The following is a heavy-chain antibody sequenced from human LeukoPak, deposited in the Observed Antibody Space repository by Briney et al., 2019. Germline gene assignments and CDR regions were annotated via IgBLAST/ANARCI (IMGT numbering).Heavy chain of an antibody. D-gene: IGHD3-10*01. Sequence: GESLKISCKGSGYSFTNYWINWVRQMPGKGLVWMGTIDPSDSYTDYSPSFQGHVTISADKSISTAYLQWSSLKASDTAMYYCARRDYGSGSYSFDYWGQGNLVTVSS. J-gene: IGHJ4*02. CDR2: IDPSDSYT. V-gene: IGHV5-10-1*01. CDR1: GYSFTNYW. CDR3: ARRDYGSGSYSFDY.